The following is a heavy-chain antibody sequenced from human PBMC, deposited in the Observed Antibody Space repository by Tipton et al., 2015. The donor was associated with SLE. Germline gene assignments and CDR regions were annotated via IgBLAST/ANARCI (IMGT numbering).Heavy chain of an antibody. CDR3: ARDRSRSGSDVFDY. D-gene: IGHD1-26*01. V-gene: IGHV1-46*01. CDR1: GYTFSSNY. CDR2: VNPDTGGT. J-gene: IGHJ4*01. Sequence: QSGAEVKKPGASVKVSCTASGYTFSSNYIHWVRQAPGQGLEWMGIVNPDTGGTSYAQRFQGRVTVTADTSSSTVYVELSSLRFDDTAVYYCARDRSRSGSDVFDYWGHGSLVTVSS.